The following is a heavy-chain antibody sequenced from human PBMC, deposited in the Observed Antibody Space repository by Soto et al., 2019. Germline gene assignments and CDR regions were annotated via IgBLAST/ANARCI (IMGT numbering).Heavy chain of an antibody. J-gene: IGHJ4*02. CDR3: AKDIFGVVTAIPGGFDY. CDR1: GFTFDDYT. D-gene: IGHD2-21*02. Sequence: EVQLVESGGVVVQPGGSLRLSCAASGFTFDDYTMHWVRQAPGKGLEWVSLISWDGGSTYYADSVKGRFTISRDNSQNSLYLQMNSLRTEDTALYYCAKDIFGVVTAIPGGFDYWGQGTLVTVSS. V-gene: IGHV3-43*01. CDR2: ISWDGGST.